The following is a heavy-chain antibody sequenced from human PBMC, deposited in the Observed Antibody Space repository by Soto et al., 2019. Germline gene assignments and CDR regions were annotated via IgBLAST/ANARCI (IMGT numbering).Heavy chain of an antibody. Sequence: SETLSLTCSVSGDSISTVDYFWAWIRQPPGQALEYIGYIYKSTTTYYNPSFESRVAISLDTSKSQFSLTVTSVTAADTAVYFCARGRYCLTGRCFPNWFDSWGQGTLVTV. J-gene: IGHJ5*01. CDR1: GDSISTVDYF. V-gene: IGHV4-30-4*01. CDR2: IYKSTTT. CDR3: ARGRYCLTGRCFPNWFDS. D-gene: IGHD2-15*01.